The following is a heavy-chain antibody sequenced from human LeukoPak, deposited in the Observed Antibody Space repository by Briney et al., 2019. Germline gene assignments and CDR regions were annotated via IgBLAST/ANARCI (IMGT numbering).Heavy chain of an antibody. CDR1: GYTFTTYY. V-gene: IGHV1-46*01. CDR3: ARVSYPYYYYYMDV. Sequence: ASVKVSCKASGYTFTTYYMHWVRQAPGQGLEWMGIINPSGGSTTYAQKFQGRVTMTRDMSTSTVYMELSSLRSEDTAVYYCARVSYPYYYYYMDVWGKGTTVTISS. J-gene: IGHJ6*03. CDR2: INPSGGST.